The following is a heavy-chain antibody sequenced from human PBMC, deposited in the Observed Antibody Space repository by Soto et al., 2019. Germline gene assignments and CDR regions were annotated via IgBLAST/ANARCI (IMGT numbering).Heavy chain of an antibody. CDR3: VSGRGYGHASVPYS. CDR1: GFAFSSYG. V-gene: IGHV3-30*03. Sequence: QAQLVESGGGVVQPGRSLRLSCAASGFAFSSYGMHWVRQAPGTGLGWVAVISYDGSRQHYADSVKGRFTISRDNSKNLVLLQMSSLRATDTAVYYCVSGRGYGHASVPYSWGQGTLVSVSS. J-gene: IGHJ4*02. CDR2: ISYDGSRQ. D-gene: IGHD5-18*01.